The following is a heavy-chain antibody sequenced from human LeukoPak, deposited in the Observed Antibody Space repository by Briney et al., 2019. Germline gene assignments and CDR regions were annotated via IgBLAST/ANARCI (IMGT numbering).Heavy chain of an antibody. V-gene: IGHV3-11*04. D-gene: IGHD3-3*01. CDR3: ARDPARILEWLSDAFDI. J-gene: IGHJ3*02. CDR2: ISSSGSTI. Sequence: GGSLRLSCAASGFTFSDYYMSWVRQAPGKGLEWVSYISSSGSTIYYADSVNGRFTISRDNAKTSLYLQMNSLRAEDTAVYYCARDPARILEWLSDAFDIWGQGTMVTVSS. CDR1: GFTFSDYY.